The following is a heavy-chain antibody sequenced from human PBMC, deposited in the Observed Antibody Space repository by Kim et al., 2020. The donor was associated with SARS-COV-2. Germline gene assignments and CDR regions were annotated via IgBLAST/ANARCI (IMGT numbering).Heavy chain of an antibody. CDR1: GGSISSSNW. D-gene: IGHD3-22*01. Sequence: SETLSLTCAVSGGSISSSNWWRWVRQPPGKGLEWIGEIYHSGSTNYNPSLKSRVTISVDKSKNQFSLKLSTVTAADTAVYYCAREGGYYDSSGPSYYYYGMDVWGQGTTVTVSS. CDR2: IYHSGST. CDR3: AREGGYYDSSGPSYYYYGMDV. V-gene: IGHV4-4*02. J-gene: IGHJ6*02.